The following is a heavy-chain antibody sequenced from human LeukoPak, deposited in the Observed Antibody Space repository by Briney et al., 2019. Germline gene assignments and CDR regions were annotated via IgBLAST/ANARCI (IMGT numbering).Heavy chain of an antibody. CDR3: ARRSVYYYDSSGYPYYYYYMDV. V-gene: IGHV4-59*01. CDR2: IYYSGST. J-gene: IGHJ6*03. D-gene: IGHD3-22*01. Sequence: SETLSLTCTVSGGSISSYYWSWIRQPPGKGLEWIGYIYYSGSTNYNPSLKSRVTISVDASKNQFSLKLSSVTAADTAVYYCARRSVYYYDSSGYPYYYYYMDVWGKGTTVTISS. CDR1: GGSISSYY.